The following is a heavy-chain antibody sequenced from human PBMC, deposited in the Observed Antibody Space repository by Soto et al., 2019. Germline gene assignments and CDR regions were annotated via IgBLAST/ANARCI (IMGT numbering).Heavy chain of an antibody. Sequence: SETLSLTCTVSGGSISGYYWSWIRQPPGKGLEWIGYMYNTGSTVYNPSFKSRVTISVDTSKNQFSLKLNSVTAADTAVYYCARGLSDYYDSSGSPYYYYGMDVWGQGTTVTVSS. J-gene: IGHJ6*02. CDR3: ARGLSDYYDSSGSPYYYYGMDV. CDR1: GGSISGYY. V-gene: IGHV4-59*01. CDR2: MYNTGST. D-gene: IGHD3-22*01.